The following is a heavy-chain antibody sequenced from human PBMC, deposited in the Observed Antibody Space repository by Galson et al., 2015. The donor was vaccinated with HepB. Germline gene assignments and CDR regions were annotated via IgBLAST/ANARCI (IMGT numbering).Heavy chain of an antibody. V-gene: IGHV3-21*01. CDR2: ISSSSSYI. J-gene: IGHJ4*02. CDR1: GFTFSSYS. CDR3: AREGDGETGEYCSGGSCNYFDY. D-gene: IGHD2-15*01. Sequence: SLRLSCAASGFTFSSYSMNWVRQAPGKGLEWVSSISSSSSYIYYADSVKGRFTISRDNAKSSLYLQMNSLRAEDTAVYYCAREGDGETGEYCSGGSCNYFDYWGQGTLVTVSS.